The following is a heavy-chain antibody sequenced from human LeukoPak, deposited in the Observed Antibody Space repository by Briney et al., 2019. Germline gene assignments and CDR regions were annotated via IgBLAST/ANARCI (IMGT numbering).Heavy chain of an antibody. D-gene: IGHD3-22*01. CDR1: GFTFSRHG. J-gene: IGHJ4*02. Sequence: GGSLRLSCAPSGFTFSRHGMHWVRQAPGKGLEWVAVIWYDGSNDDYADSVKGRFTISRDNSKNTLYLQMNSLRAEDTAMYYCARSIPRYDGSAYYPDYWGQGTLVTVSS. CDR2: IWYDGSND. V-gene: IGHV3-33*08. CDR3: ARSIPRYDGSAYYPDY.